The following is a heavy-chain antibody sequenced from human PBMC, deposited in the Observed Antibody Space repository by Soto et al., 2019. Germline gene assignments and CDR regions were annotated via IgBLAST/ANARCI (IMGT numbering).Heavy chain of an antibody. Sequence: EVQLLESGGGLVQPGGSLRLSCAASGFTFSMSAMTWVRQAPGKGLEWVSTTGLNGRTTYYADSVKGRFTVSRDNSKNTLDLHMSSLRAEATAVYYCATVHSTSRSFDYWGQGPLVTVSS. CDR2: TGLNGRTT. CDR3: ATVHSTSRSFDY. D-gene: IGHD6-6*01. V-gene: IGHV3-23*01. CDR1: GFTFSMSA. J-gene: IGHJ4*02.